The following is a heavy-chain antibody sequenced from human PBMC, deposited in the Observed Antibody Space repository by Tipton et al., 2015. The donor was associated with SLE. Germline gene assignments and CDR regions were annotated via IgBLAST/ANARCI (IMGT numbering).Heavy chain of an antibody. D-gene: IGHD6-25*01. CDR3: AKDWGSGDYFDY. V-gene: IGHV3-9*01. CDR1: GFTFDDYA. CDR2: ISWNSGSI. Sequence: RSLRLSCAASGFTFDDYAMHWVRQAPGKGLEWVSGISWNSGSIGYAVSVKGRFTISRDNAKNSLYLQMNSLRAEDTALYYCAKDWGSGDYFDYWGQGTLVTVSS. J-gene: IGHJ4*02.